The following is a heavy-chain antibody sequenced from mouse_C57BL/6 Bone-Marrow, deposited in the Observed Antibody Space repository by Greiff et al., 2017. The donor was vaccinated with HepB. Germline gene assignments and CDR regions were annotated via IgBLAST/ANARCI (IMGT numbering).Heavy chain of an antibody. CDR1: GFTFSDYG. CDR2: ISSGSSTI. Sequence: EVMLVESGGGLVKPGGSLKLSCAASGFTFSDYGMHWVRQAPEKGLEWVAYISSGSSTIYYADTVKGRFTISRDNAKNTLFLQMTSLRSEDTAMYYCARPTVVAPGYVDVWGTGTTVTVSS. J-gene: IGHJ1*03. D-gene: IGHD1-1*01. CDR3: ARPTVVAPGYVDV. V-gene: IGHV5-17*01.